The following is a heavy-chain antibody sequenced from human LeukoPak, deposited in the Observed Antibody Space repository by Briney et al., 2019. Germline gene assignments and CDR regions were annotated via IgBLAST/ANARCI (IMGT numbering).Heavy chain of an antibody. V-gene: IGHV3-48*03. D-gene: IGHD5-12*01. J-gene: IGHJ4*02. Sequence: PGGSLRLSCAASGFTFSGYEMNWVRQAPGKGLEWVSYISSSGSTIYYADSVKGRFTISRDNAKNSLYLQMNSLRAEDTAIYYCVREMGGYPLDHWGQGTLVTVSS. CDR1: GFTFSGYE. CDR2: ISSSGSTI. CDR3: VREMGGYPLDH.